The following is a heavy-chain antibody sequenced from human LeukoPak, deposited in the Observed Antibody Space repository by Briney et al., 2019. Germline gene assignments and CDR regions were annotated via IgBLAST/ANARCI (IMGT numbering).Heavy chain of an antibody. Sequence: ASVKVSCKASGYTFTSYDINWVRQATGQGLEWMGWTNPNSGNTGYAQKFQGRVTMTRNTSISTAYMELSSLRSEDTAVYYCAREGQLVHWIEDYWGQGTLVTVSS. CDR1: GYTFTSYD. V-gene: IGHV1-8*01. CDR2: TNPNSGNT. CDR3: AREGQLVHWIEDY. D-gene: IGHD6-6*01. J-gene: IGHJ4*02.